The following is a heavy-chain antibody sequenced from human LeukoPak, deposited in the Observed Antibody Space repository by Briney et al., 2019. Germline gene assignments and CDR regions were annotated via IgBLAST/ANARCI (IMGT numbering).Heavy chain of an antibody. J-gene: IGHJ6*02. CDR3: ARGGSGSYTPNYYGMDD. D-gene: IGHD3-10*01. CDR2: IYTSGST. Sequence: SETLSLTCTVSGGSISSYYWSWIRQPAGKGLEWIGRIYTSGSTNYNPSLKSRVTMSVDTSKNQFSLKLSSVSAADTAVYYCARGGSGSYTPNYYGMDDWGQGTTVTVSS. CDR1: GGSISSYY. V-gene: IGHV4-4*07.